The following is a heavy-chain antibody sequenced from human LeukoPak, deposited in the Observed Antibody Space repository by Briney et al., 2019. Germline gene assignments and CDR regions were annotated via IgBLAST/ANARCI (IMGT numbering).Heavy chain of an antibody. V-gene: IGHV4-38-2*01. CDR2: IYHSGST. CDR3: ARLHWNSNY. J-gene: IGHJ4*02. D-gene: IGHD1-7*01. CDR1: GYSISSGYY. Sequence: KPSETLSLTCAVSGYSISSGYYWGWIRQPPGKGLEWIGSIYHSGSTYYNPSLKSRVTISVDTSKNQFSLKLTSVTAADTAVYYSARLHWNSNYWVQGTLVTVSS.